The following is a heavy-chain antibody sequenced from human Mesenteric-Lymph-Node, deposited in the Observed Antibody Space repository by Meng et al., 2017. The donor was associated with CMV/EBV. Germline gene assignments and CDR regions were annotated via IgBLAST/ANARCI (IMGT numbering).Heavy chain of an antibody. Sequence: QVQLHQLGSGLLKPSGALSVTCAVYGGSFSVYYWNWIRQSPEKGLEWIGEINHSGSTTYNPSFTSRIIISVDTSTNQISLNMSSVTAADTAVYYCARGSSYDILTGYFDYWGQGALVTVSS. CDR3: ARGSSYDILTGYFDY. D-gene: IGHD3-9*01. CDR1: GGSFSVYY. CDR2: INHSGST. V-gene: IGHV4-34*01. J-gene: IGHJ4*02.